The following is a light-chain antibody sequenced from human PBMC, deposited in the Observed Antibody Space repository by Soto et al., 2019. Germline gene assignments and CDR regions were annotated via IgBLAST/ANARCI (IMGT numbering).Light chain of an antibody. Sequence: EIVLTHSPGTLSLSPWEIATLSCRASQSVSSYLAWYQQKPGPAPRLLIYDASNRATGIPARFSGSGSGTDFTLTISRLEPEDFAVYYCQQYGSSALTFGGGTKVDIK. V-gene: IGKV3-20*01. CDR2: DAS. J-gene: IGKJ4*01. CDR3: QQYGSSALT. CDR1: QSVSSY.